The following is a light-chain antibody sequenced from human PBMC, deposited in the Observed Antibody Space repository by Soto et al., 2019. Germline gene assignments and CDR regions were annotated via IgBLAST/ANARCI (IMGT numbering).Light chain of an antibody. CDR2: EVT. Sequence: QSALTQPASVSGSPGQSITISCTGTNSDVGSYNLVSWYQQHPGKAPKLMIYEVTKRPSGVSNRFSASKSGNTASLTISGLQPEDEADYYCSSYAGITTFVVFGGGTKLTVL. J-gene: IGLJ2*01. CDR1: NSDVGSYNL. CDR3: SSYAGITTFVV. V-gene: IGLV2-23*02.